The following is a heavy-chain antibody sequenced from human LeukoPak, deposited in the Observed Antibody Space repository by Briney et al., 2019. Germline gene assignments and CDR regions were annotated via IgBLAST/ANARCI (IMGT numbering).Heavy chain of an antibody. Sequence: PSETLSLTCAVYGGSFSGYYWSWIRQPPGKGLEWIGEINHSGSTNYNPSLKSRVTISVDTSKNQFSLKLSSVTAADTAVYYCARPSMVRGNNAFDIWGQGTMVTVSS. CDR3: ARPSMVRGNNAFDI. J-gene: IGHJ3*02. V-gene: IGHV4-34*01. CDR2: INHSGST. CDR1: GGSFSGYY. D-gene: IGHD3-10*01.